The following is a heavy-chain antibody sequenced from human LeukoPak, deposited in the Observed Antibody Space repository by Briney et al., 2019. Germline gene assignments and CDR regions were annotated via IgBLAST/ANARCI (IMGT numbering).Heavy chain of an antibody. J-gene: IGHJ4*02. D-gene: IGHD3-22*01. V-gene: IGHV3-30*18. Sequence: GGSLRLSCAASGFTFSSYGMHWVRQAPGKGLEWVAVISYDGSNKYYADSVKGRFTISRDNSKNTLYLQMNSLRAEDTAVYYCAKAGPDYYYDSSGYSPNYWGQGTLVTVSS. CDR1: GFTFSSYG. CDR2: ISYDGSNK. CDR3: AKAGPDYYYDSSGYSPNY.